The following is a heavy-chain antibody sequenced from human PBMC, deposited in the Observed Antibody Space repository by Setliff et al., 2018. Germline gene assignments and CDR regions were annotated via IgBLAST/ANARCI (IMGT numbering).Heavy chain of an antibody. CDR3: ARGIVVVPAALDV. J-gene: IGHJ6*04. Sequence: QAGGSLRLSCAASGFTFDDYGMSWVRQAPGKGLEWVSVIYSGGSTYYTDSVKGRFTISRDNSKNTLYLQMNSLRAEDTAVYYCARGIVVVPAALDVWGKGTTVTVSS. CDR2: IYSGGST. CDR1: GFTFDDYG. V-gene: IGHV3-66*02. D-gene: IGHD2-2*01.